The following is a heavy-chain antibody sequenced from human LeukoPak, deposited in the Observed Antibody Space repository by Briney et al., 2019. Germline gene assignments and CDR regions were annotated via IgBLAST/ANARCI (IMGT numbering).Heavy chain of an antibody. CDR2: ITHSGST. CDR3: ARGLGQPTHYYYLDV. D-gene: IGHD3-16*01. CDR1: GGTFSGYY. Sequence: SETLSLTCAVYGGTFSGYYWSWIRQPPGKGLEWIGEITHSGSTNYNPSLKSRVTISVDTSKNKFSLKLSSVTAADTAVYYCARGLGQPTHYYYLDVWGKGTTVTVSS. J-gene: IGHJ6*03. V-gene: IGHV4-34*01.